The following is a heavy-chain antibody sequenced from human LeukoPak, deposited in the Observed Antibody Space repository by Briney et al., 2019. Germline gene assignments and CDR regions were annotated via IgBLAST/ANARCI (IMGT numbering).Heavy chain of an antibody. CDR3: ARENDFWSGYTKTIDY. J-gene: IGHJ4*02. D-gene: IGHD3-3*01. Sequence: GGSLRLSCAASGFTFSSYAMHWVRHAPGKGLEWVAVISYDGSNKYYADSVKGRFTISRDNSKNTLYLQMNSLRAEDTAVYYCARENDFWSGYTKTIDYWGQGTLVTVSS. V-gene: IGHV3-30-3*01. CDR2: ISYDGSNK. CDR1: GFTFSSYA.